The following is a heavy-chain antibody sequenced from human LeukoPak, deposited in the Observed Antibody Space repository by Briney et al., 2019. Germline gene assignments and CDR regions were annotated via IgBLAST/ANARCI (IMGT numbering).Heavy chain of an antibody. CDR2: IHYSGST. J-gene: IGHJ4*02. CDR1: GGSISSSSYY. V-gene: IGHV4-39*07. Sequence: SETLSLTCTVSGGSISSSSYYWGWLRQPPGKGLEWIGSIHYSGSTNYNPSLKSRVTISVDTSKNQFSLKLSSVTAADTAVYYCARFAGGQSFDYWGQGTLVTVSS. D-gene: IGHD3-16*01. CDR3: ARFAGGQSFDY.